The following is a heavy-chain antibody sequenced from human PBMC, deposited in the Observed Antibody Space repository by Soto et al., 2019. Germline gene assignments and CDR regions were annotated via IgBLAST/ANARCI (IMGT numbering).Heavy chain of an antibody. CDR2: IIPIFGTA. J-gene: IGHJ3*02. V-gene: IGHV1-69*01. Sequence: QVQLVQSGAEVKKPGSSVKVSCKASGGTFSSYAISWVRQAPGQGLEWMGGIIPIFGTANDAQKFQGRVTITADESTSTAYMELSSLSSEDTAVYYCARGRHYYGSGSPPHYDDAFDIWGQGTMVTVSS. D-gene: IGHD3-10*01. CDR1: GGTFSSYA. CDR3: ARGRHYYGSGSPPHYDDAFDI.